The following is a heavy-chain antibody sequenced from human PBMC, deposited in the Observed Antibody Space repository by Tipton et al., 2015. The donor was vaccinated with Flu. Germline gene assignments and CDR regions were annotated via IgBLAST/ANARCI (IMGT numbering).Heavy chain of an antibody. Sequence: GSLRLSCRVSGFQLSNYWMNWVRQAPGKAPEWVANTKEDGSEEYYIASVKGRFTISRDNANNLVFLQMNSLRVEDTGVYYCASLAVAGTAVDFDVWGQGTMVTVS. CDR3: ASLAVAGTAVDFDV. CDR2: TKEDGSEE. D-gene: IGHD6-19*01. CDR1: GFQLSNYW. V-gene: IGHV3-7*01. J-gene: IGHJ3*01.